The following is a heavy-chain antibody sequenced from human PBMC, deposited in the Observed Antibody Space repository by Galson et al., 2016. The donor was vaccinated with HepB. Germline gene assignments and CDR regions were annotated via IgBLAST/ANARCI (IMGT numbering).Heavy chain of an antibody. CDR1: GDSISSDKW. CDR3: ACSTGLWKLDY. Sequence: ETLSLTCDVSGDSISSDKWWNWVRQSPGKGLEWIGEIHHTGITNNNNPSLQSRVTMSVEQSKNQFSLEVSYVTAADAAVYYCACSTGLWKLDYWGQGILVTVSS. J-gene: IGHJ4*02. D-gene: IGHD2-2*01. V-gene: IGHV4-4*02. CDR2: IHHTGIT.